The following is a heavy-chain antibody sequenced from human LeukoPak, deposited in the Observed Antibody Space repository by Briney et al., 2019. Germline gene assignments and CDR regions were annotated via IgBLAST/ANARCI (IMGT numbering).Heavy chain of an antibody. Sequence: ASVKVSCKASGYTFASYDINWVRQATGQGLEWMGWMNPNSGNTGYAQKFQGRVTMTRNTSISTAYMELSSLRSEDTAVYYCARVPVYYDFWSGRRGNAFDIWGQGTMVTVSS. CDR1: GYTFASYD. V-gene: IGHV1-8*01. CDR3: ARVPVYYDFWSGRRGNAFDI. J-gene: IGHJ3*02. CDR2: MNPNSGNT. D-gene: IGHD3-3*01.